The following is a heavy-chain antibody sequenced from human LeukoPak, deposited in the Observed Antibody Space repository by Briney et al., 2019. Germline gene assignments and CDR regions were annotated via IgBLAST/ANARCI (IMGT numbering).Heavy chain of an antibody. V-gene: IGHV3-49*03. CDR1: GFTFGDYA. CDR2: IRRKVYGATT. CDR3: TTDPFEVVAATPDAFDI. D-gene: IGHD2-15*01. J-gene: IGHJ3*02. Sequence: QTGGSLRLSCTASGFTFGDYAMSWFRQAPGKGLEWVGFIRRKVYGATTEYAASVKGRFTISRDDSKSIAYLQMNSLKTEDTAVYYCTTDPFEVVAATPDAFDIWGQGTMVTVSS.